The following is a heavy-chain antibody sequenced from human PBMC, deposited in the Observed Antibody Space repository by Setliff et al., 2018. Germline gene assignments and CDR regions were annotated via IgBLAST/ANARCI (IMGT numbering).Heavy chain of an antibody. CDR2: IIPIFGTP. CDR3: ARDGAYCSGGSCYSFDY. D-gene: IGHD2-15*01. Sequence: SVKVSCKASGGMSGTYSISWMRQAPGQGLEWIGAIIPIFGTPNYAQNFQDRVTITADISTTTVFMEMSSLRSDDTAVYYCARDGAYCSGGSCYSFDYWGPGTPVTVSS. V-gene: IGHV1-69*06. CDR1: GGMSGTYS. J-gene: IGHJ4*02.